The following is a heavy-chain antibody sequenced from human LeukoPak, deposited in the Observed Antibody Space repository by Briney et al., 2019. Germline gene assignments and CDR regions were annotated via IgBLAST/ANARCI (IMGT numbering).Heavy chain of an antibody. J-gene: IGHJ4*02. D-gene: IGHD3-22*01. CDR3: ARGRSSGYYTEFDY. CDR2: IYTSGST. Sequence: SETLSLTCTVSGGSISSYYWSWIRQPAGKGLEWIGRIYTSGSTYYNPSLKSRVTISVDMSKNQFSLKLSSVTAADTAVYYCARGRSSGYYTEFDYWGQGTLVTVSS. V-gene: IGHV4-4*07. CDR1: GGSISSYY.